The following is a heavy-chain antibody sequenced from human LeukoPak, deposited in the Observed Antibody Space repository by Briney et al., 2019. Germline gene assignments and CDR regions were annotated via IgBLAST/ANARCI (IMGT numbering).Heavy chain of an antibody. CDR1: GGTFSRYA. D-gene: IGHD2-21*01. J-gene: IGHJ1*01. CDR2: IIPIFGTA. V-gene: IGHV1-69*13. Sequence: SVKVSCKASGGTFSRYAISWVRQSPGQGLEWMGGIIPIFGTANYAQKFQGRVTITADESTSTAYMELSSLRSEDTAVYYCARDSSEFRSLIPHWGQGTLVTVSS. CDR3: ARDSSEFRSLIPH.